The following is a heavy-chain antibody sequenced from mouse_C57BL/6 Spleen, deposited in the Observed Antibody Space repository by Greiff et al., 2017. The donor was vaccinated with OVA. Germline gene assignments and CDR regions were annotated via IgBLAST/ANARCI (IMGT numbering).Heavy chain of an antibody. Sequence: EVKLVESGGGLVKPGGSLKLSCAASGFTFSSYTMSWVRQTPEKRLEWVATISGGGGNTYYPDSVKGRFTISRDNAKNTLYMQMSSLRSEDTALYYCARHSLPYYCGSSYRRNYFDYWGQGTTLTVSS. CDR2: ISGGGGNT. J-gene: IGHJ2*01. CDR3: ARHSLPYYCGSSYRRNYFDY. D-gene: IGHD1-1*01. CDR1: GFTFSSYT. V-gene: IGHV5-9*01.